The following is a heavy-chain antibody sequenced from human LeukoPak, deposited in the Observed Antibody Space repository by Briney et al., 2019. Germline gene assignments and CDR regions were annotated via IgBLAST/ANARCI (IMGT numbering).Heavy chain of an antibody. V-gene: IGHV4-59*11. Sequence: SETLSLTCTVSGGSISSHYWSWIRQPPGKGLEWIGYIYYSGSTIYNPSLKSRVTISVDTSKNQFSLKLSSVTAADTAVYYCARDMGHYCSSTSCSSGWFDPWGQGTLVTVSS. J-gene: IGHJ5*02. CDR2: IYYSGST. CDR1: GGSISSHY. CDR3: ARDMGHYCSSTSCSSGWFDP. D-gene: IGHD2-2*01.